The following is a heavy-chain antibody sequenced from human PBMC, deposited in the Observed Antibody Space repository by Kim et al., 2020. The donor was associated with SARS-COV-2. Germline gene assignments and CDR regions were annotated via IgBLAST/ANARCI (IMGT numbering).Heavy chain of an antibody. Sequence: GGSLRLSCTASGFNFGDYVMSWFRQAPGKGLELVGFIRSKIYGGTTEYAASVKGRFTISRDDSKSIAYLQMNSLNAEDTAMYYCTRAQGLDLVYYFYWGQGTQVTVSS. J-gene: IGHJ4*02. V-gene: IGHV3-49*03. D-gene: IGHD2-2*02. CDR3: TRAQGLDLVYYFY. CDR1: GFNFGDYV. CDR2: IRSKIYGGTT.